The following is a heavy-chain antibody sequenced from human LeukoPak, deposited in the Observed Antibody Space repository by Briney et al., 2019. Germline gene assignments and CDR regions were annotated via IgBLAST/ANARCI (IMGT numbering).Heavy chain of an antibody. CDR1: GFTFDDYG. CDR3: ARDREIAAAYMDV. D-gene: IGHD6-13*01. J-gene: IGHJ6*03. Sequence: GGSLRLSCAASGFTFDDYGVSWVRQAPGKGLEWVSGINWNGGSTGYADSVKGRFTISRDNAKNSLYLQMNSLRAEDTALYYCARDREIAAAYMDVWGKGTTVTVSS. CDR2: INWNGGST. V-gene: IGHV3-20*04.